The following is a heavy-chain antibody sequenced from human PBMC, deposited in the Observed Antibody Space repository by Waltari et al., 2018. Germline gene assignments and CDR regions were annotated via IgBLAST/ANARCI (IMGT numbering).Heavy chain of an antibody. CDR3: ARDRGRGIYLDS. V-gene: IGHV4-4*02. J-gene: IGHJ4*02. CDR2: VRGDGRS. Sequence: QLQLQESGPGLVKPSGTLSLTCTVSGDSMRSSDCWSWVRQPPGKGLEWIGQVRGDGRSNDHPSFASRVTVSLDTYNNQFTLKVTSATAADTAVYYCARDRGRGIYLDSWGPGTLVTVSP. CDR1: GDSMRSSDC. D-gene: IGHD2-15*01.